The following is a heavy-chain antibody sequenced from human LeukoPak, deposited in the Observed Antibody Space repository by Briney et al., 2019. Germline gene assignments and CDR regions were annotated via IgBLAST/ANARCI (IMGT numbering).Heavy chain of an antibody. V-gene: IGHV3-53*01. J-gene: IGHJ4*02. D-gene: IGHD6-6*01. Sequence: AGGSLRLSCAAPGFTVSSNYMSWVRQAPGKGLEWVSVIYSGGSTYYADSVKGRFTISRDNSKNTLYLQMNSLRAEDTAVYYCARIFSSYADYWGQGTLVTVSS. CDR1: GFTVSSNY. CDR2: IYSGGST. CDR3: ARIFSSYADY.